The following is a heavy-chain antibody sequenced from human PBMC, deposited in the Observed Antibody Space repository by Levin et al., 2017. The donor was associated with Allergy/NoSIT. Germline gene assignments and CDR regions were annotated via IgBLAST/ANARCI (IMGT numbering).Heavy chain of an antibody. J-gene: IGHJ6*02. CDR2: IWYDGTSR. D-gene: IGHD3-10*01. CDR3: ARDLTRRGSGSHFPPIRDDYNYGMDV. CDR1: GFTFNSYG. V-gene: IGHV3-33*01. Sequence: GGSLRLSCAASGFTFNSYGMHWVRQAPGKGLEWVAVIWYDGTSRYYADSVKGRFTISRDNSKNTLYLQMNSLRAEDTAGYCCARDLTRRGSGSHFPPIRDDYNYGMDVWGQGTTVTVSS.